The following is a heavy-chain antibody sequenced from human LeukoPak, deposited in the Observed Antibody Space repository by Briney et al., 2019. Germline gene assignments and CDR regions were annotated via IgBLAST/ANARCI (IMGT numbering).Heavy chain of an antibody. CDR3: AKSDLFDFWTGYHYYMDV. CDR2: ISGSGENT. J-gene: IGHJ6*03. CDR1: GFTFSNYA. V-gene: IGHV3-23*01. D-gene: IGHD3/OR15-3a*01. Sequence: PGGSLRLSCAASGFTFSNYAMSWVRLAPGKGLEWVSFISGSGENTHYADSVKGRFTLSRDNSKNTLDLQMNSLRAEDTAVYYCAKSDLFDFWTGYHYYMDVWGKGTTVTVSS.